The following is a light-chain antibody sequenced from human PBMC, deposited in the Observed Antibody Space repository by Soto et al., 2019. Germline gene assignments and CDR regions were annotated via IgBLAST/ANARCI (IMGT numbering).Light chain of an antibody. Sequence: EIVLTQSPGTLSLSPGERATLSCRASQSVTSNYLAWYQQKPGQAPRLLIYGASSRATGIPDRFSGSGSGKAFTLTISRLEPEDFAVYYCQHYGSSLLFTFGPGTKVDIK. CDR3: QHYGSSLLFT. J-gene: IGKJ3*01. CDR1: QSVTSNY. CDR2: GAS. V-gene: IGKV3-20*01.